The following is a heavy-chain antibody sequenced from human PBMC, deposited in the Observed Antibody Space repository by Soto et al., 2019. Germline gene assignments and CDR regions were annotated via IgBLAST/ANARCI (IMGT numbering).Heavy chain of an antibody. CDR1: GGSISSTNW. CDR2: IYQSGTT. CDR3: ARGWNCARTSCYFDY. V-gene: IGHV4-4*02. D-gene: IGHD2-2*01. J-gene: IGHJ4*02. Sequence: LTCAVSGGSISSTNWWSWVRQPPGKGLEWIGEIYQSGTTYYNPSLKSRVTVSIDRSKDQFSLELSSVTAADTAVYYCARGWNCARTSCYFDYWGQGILVTVSS.